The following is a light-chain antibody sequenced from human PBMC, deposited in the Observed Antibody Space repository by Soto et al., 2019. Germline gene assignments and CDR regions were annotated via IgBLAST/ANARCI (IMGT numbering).Light chain of an antibody. J-gene: IGKJ1*01. V-gene: IGKV1-5*01. CDR3: QQYGSP. CDR1: QSISSW. Sequence: DILLTQSPSTLSASVGDRVTITCRASQSISSWLAWYQQKPGKAPKLLIYDASSLESGVPSRFSGSGSGTDFTLTISRLEPEDFAVYYCQQYGSPFGQGTKVDIK. CDR2: DAS.